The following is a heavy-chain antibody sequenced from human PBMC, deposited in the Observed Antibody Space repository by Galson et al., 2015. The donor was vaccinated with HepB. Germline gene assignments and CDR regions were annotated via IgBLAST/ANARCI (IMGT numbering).Heavy chain of an antibody. CDR2: ISAYNGNT. Sequence: SVKVSCKASGHTFTSYGISWVRQAPGQGLEGMGWISAYNGNTNYAQKLQGRVTMTTDTSTSTAYMELRSLRSDDTAVYYCARDGVDYGGNSVAFDIWGQGTMVTVSS. CDR3: ARDGVDYGGNSVAFDI. CDR1: GHTFTSYG. J-gene: IGHJ3*02. V-gene: IGHV1-18*04. D-gene: IGHD4-23*01.